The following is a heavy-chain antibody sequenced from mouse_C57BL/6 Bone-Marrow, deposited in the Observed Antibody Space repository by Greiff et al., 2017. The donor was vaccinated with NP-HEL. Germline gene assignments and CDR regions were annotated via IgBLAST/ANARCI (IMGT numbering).Heavy chain of an antibody. Sequence: EVKLQESGPVLVKPGASVKMSCKASGYTFTDYYMNWVKQSHGKSLEWIGVINPYNGGTSYNQKFKGKATLTVDKSSSTAYMELNSLTSEDSAVYYCARGPIYYDYGVDYWGQGTTLTVSS. J-gene: IGHJ2*01. CDR1: GYTFTDYY. V-gene: IGHV1-19*01. CDR2: INPYNGGT. CDR3: ARGPIYYDYGVDY. D-gene: IGHD2-4*01.